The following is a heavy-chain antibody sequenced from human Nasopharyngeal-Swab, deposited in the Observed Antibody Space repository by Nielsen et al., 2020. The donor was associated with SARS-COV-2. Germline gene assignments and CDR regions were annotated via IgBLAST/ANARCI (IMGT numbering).Heavy chain of an antibody. CDR1: GYTFTSYD. CDR2: MNPNSGNT. D-gene: IGHD6-19*01. CDR3: ARFGPGYSSGWYGNDY. J-gene: IGHJ4*02. Sequence: ASVKVSCKASGYTFTSYDINWVRQATGQGLEWMGRMNPNSGNTGYAQKFQGRVTMTRNTSISTAYMELSSLRSEDTAVYYCARFGPGYSSGWYGNDYWGQGTLVTVSS. V-gene: IGHV1-8*01.